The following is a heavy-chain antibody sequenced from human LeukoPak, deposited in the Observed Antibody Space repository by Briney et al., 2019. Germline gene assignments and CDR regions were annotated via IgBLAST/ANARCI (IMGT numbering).Heavy chain of an antibody. CDR1: GYTFTSYG. CDR2: ISAYNGYT. Sequence: ASVKVSCKASGYTFTSYGISWVRQAPGRGLEWMGWISAYNGYTNYAQKLQGRVTMTTDTSTSTAYMELRSLRSDDTAVYYCARTSNTITYDGIAVAGTVEDWYFDLWGRGTLVTVSS. CDR3: ARTSNTITYDGIAVAGTVEDWYFDL. D-gene: IGHD6-19*01. J-gene: IGHJ2*01. V-gene: IGHV1-18*01.